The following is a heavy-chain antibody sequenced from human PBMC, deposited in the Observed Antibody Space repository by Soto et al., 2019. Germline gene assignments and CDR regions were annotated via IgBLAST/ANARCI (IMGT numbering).Heavy chain of an antibody. CDR3: ARGNYYDSSGYYFSPSRPRQHPPLDY. Sequence: ASVKVSCKASGYTFTSYYMHWVRQAPGQGLEWMGIINPSGGSTSYAQKFQGRVTMTRDTSTSIAYMELSSLRSEDTAVYYCARGNYYDSSGYYFSPSRPRQHPPLDYWGQGTLVTVSS. J-gene: IGHJ4*02. CDR2: INPSGGST. CDR1: GYTFTSYY. V-gene: IGHV1-46*01. D-gene: IGHD3-22*01.